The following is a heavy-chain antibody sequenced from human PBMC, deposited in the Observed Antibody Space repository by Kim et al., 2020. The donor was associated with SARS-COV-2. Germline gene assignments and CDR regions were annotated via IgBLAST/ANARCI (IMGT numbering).Heavy chain of an antibody. Sequence: SRVTISVETSKNQFSLKLSSVTAADTAVYYCARGLSYSSSWYYYYYGMDVWGQGTTVTVSS. J-gene: IGHJ6*02. V-gene: IGHV4-34*01. CDR3: ARGLSYSSSWYYYYYGMDV. D-gene: IGHD6-13*01.